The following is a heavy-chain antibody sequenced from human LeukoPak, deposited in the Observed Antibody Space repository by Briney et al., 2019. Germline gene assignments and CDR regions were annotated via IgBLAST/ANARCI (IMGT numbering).Heavy chain of an antibody. CDR2: IKQDGSEK. CDR1: GFTFSAYW. Sequence: GGSLRLSCAASGFTFSAYWMTWVRQAPGKGLEWVANIKQDGSEKYYVDSVKGRFTISKDNAKNSLYLQMNSLRAEDTAVYYCARGLSIAVAEIDYWGQGTLVTVSS. V-gene: IGHV3-7*01. CDR3: ARGLSIAVAEIDY. J-gene: IGHJ4*02. D-gene: IGHD6-19*01.